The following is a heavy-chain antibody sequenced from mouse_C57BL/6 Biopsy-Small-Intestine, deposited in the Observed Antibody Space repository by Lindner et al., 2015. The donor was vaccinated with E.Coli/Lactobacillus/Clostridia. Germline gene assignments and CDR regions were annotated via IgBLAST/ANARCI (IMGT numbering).Heavy chain of an antibody. CDR1: GFTFNTYA. Sequence: VQLQESGGRLVQPKGSLKLSCAASGFTFNTYAMYWIRQAPGKGLEWVARIRSKSNNYATYYADSVKDRFTISRDDSQSMLYLQMNNLKTEDTAMYYCVRPGGGYAMDYWGQGTSVTVSS. D-gene: IGHD4-1*01. CDR3: VRPGGGYAMDY. CDR2: IRSKSNNYAT. J-gene: IGHJ4*01. V-gene: IGHV10-1*02.